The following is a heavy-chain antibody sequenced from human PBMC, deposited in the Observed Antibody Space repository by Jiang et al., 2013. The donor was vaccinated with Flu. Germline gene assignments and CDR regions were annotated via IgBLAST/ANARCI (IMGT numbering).Heavy chain of an antibody. CDR1: GGSISSSSYY. Sequence: SGPGLVKPSETLSLTCTVSGGSISSSSYYWGWIRQPPGKGLEWIGSIYYSGSTYYNPSLKSRVTISVDTSKNQFSLKLSSVTAADTAVYYCASSPLGYCSSTSCPAWFYWGQGTLVTVSS. CDR2: IYYSGST. J-gene: IGHJ4*02. V-gene: IGHV4-39*01. CDR3: ASSPLGYCSSTSCPAWFY. D-gene: IGHD2-2*01.